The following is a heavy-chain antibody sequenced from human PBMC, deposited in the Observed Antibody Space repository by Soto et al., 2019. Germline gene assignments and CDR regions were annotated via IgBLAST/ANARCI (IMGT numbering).Heavy chain of an antibody. Sequence: QVQLVQSGAEVKKPGSSVKVSCKASGGTFSSYVISWVRQAPGQGLEWMGGIIPIFGTANYAQKFQGRVTITADESTSTAYMELSSLRSEDTAVYYCARGGPTYRNVEMATPVDWGQGTLVTVSS. CDR1: GGTFSSYV. J-gene: IGHJ4*02. CDR2: IIPIFGTA. V-gene: IGHV1-69*01. D-gene: IGHD5-12*01. CDR3: ARGGPTYRNVEMATPVD.